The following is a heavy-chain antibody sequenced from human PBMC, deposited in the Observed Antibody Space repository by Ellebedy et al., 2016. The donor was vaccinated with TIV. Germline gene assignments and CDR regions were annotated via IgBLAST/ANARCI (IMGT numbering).Heavy chain of an antibody. J-gene: IGHJ4*02. Sequence: GESLKISXTASGFSFDAYTMHWVRHVPGKGLEWLSLITWDGSGTFYADSVRGRFTISRDNIKNSLYLQMDSLKTEDAALYYCAKESGFGSEGLDSWGRGSLVTVSS. CDR2: ITWDGSGT. CDR1: GFSFDAYT. V-gene: IGHV3-43*01. D-gene: IGHD3-10*01. CDR3: AKESGFGSEGLDS.